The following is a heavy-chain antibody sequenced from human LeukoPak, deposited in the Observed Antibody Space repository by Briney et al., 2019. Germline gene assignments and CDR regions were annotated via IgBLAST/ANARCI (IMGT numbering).Heavy chain of an antibody. CDR3: ARHSPSGYYYYGMDV. D-gene: IGHD1-26*01. CDR1: GGSTSSYY. CDR2: IYYSGST. V-gene: IGHV4-59*08. Sequence: KPSETLSLTCTVSGGSTSSYYWSWIRQPPGKGLEWIGYIYYSGSTNYNPSLKSRVTISVDTSKNQFSLKLSSVTAADTAVYYCARHSPSGYYYYGMDVWGQGTTVIVSS. J-gene: IGHJ6*02.